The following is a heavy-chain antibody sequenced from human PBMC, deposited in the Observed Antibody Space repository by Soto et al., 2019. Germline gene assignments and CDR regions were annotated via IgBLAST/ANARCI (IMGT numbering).Heavy chain of an antibody. V-gene: IGHV4-38-2*01. D-gene: IGHD4-17*01. CDR2: LTHRGNS. J-gene: IGHJ4*02. CDR1: GYSISSGYY. Sequence: SETLSLTCDVSGYSISSGYYWAWIRKPPGKGLEWIGRLTHRGNSYYNPSLKSRGTISVYTSKNQGSLKVSSVTAADTAVYYCVRSGDDYGSYIDYWGQGTLVTVS. CDR3: VRSGDDYGSYIDY.